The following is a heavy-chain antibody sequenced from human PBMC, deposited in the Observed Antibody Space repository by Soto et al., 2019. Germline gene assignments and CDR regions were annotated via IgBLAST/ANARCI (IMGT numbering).Heavy chain of an antibody. J-gene: IGHJ6*02. V-gene: IGHV5-51*01. Sequence: PGESLKLSCTGSGYNFTSYWIGWVRQMPGKGLEWMGIIYPGDSDTRYSPSFQGQVTISADKSISTAYLQWSSLKASDTAMYYCARTSAAGKYYYGMDVWGQGTTVTVSS. CDR2: IYPGDSDT. CDR3: ARTSAAGKYYYGMDV. D-gene: IGHD6-13*01. CDR1: GYNFTSYW.